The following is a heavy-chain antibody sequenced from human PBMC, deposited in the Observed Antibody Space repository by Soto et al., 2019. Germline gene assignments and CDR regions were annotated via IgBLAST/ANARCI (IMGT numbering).Heavy chain of an antibody. CDR3: AREIRVSSWPFDY. J-gene: IGHJ4*02. V-gene: IGHV3-21*01. Sequence: EVQLVESGGGLVKHGGSLRLSCAASGFTFSSYSMNWVRQAPGKGLEWVSSISSSSSYIYYADSGKGRFTISRDNAKNSLYLQMNSLRAEDTAVYYCAREIRVSSWPFDYWGQGTLVTVSS. CDR2: ISSSSSYI. CDR1: GFTFSSYS. D-gene: IGHD6-13*01.